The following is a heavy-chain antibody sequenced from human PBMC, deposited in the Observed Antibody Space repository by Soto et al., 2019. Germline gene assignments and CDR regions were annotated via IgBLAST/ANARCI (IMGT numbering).Heavy chain of an antibody. CDR2: IWYDGSNK. V-gene: IGHV3-33*01. D-gene: IGHD6-19*01. CDR3: ARDGVGIAVAGTFSGWFDP. CDR1: GFTFSSYG. J-gene: IGHJ5*02. Sequence: QVQLVESGGGVVQPGRSLRLSCAASGFTFSSYGMHWVRQAPGKGLEWVAVIWYDGSNKYYADSVKGRFTISRDNSKNTLYLQMNSLRAEDTAVYYCARDGVGIAVAGTFSGWFDPWGQGTLVTVFS.